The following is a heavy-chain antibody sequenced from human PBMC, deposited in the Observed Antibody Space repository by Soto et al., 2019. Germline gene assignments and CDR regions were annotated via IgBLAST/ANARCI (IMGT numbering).Heavy chain of an antibody. CDR3: ASIGLSRRDSSIG. Sequence: SETLSLTCTVSGDSISSYYWSWIRQPPGKGLEWIGYIHYSGSTNYNPSLKSRVTISVDTSKNQFSLRLSSVTAADTAVYYCASIGLSRRDSSIGWGQGTLVTVSS. D-gene: IGHD3-22*01. CDR1: GDSISSYY. V-gene: IGHV4-59*12. J-gene: IGHJ4*01. CDR2: IHYSGST.